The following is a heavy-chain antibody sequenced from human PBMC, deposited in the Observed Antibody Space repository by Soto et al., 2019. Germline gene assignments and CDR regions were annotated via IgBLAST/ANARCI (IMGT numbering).Heavy chain of an antibody. CDR1: GYTFSRYA. Sequence: AAVKVSCKASGYTFSRYAMHWVRQAPGQGLEWMGWINAGNGNTTYSQKFHGRVTISRDTSASTLYMELNSLTSEDTAIYYCARVRSGLGWDFWGQGTLVTVSS. V-gene: IGHV1-3*01. D-gene: IGHD3-10*01. CDR3: ARVRSGLGWDF. J-gene: IGHJ4*02. CDR2: INAGNGNT.